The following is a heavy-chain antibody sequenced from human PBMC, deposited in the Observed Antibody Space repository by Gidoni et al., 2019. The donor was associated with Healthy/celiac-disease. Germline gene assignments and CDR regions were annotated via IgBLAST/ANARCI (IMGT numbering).Heavy chain of an antibody. CDR2: IYYSGST. Sequence: QVQLQESGPGLVKPSETLSLTCTVSGGSISSYYWSWIRQPPGKGLEWIGYIYYSGSTNYNPSLKSRVTISVDTSKNQFSLKLSSVTAADTAVYYCARARDFWSGKDAFDIWGQGTMVTVSS. J-gene: IGHJ3*02. CDR3: ARARDFWSGKDAFDI. V-gene: IGHV4-59*01. D-gene: IGHD3-3*01. CDR1: GGSISSYY.